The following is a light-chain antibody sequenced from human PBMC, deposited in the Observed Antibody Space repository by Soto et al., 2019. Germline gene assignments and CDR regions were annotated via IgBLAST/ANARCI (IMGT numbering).Light chain of an antibody. CDR3: QQCNNWPGT. V-gene: IGKV3-15*01. CDR1: QSVSSK. CDR2: GAS. J-gene: IGKJ1*01. Sequence: EIVLTQSPGTLSVSPGERATLSCRASQSVSSKLALYQQKPGQAPRLLFYGASTGDTGIPARFSSSGSETEFTLSISSLHSEDFAVYYCQQCNNWPGTFGQGTKVEIK.